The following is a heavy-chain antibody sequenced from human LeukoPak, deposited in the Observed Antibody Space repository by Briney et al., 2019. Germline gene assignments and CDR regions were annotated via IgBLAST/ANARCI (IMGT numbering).Heavy chain of an antibody. J-gene: IGHJ4*02. D-gene: IGHD4-17*01. CDR1: GFTFSSYG. CDR3: ARRGYGDYAPFDY. V-gene: IGHV3-23*01. CDR2: ISDSGGST. Sequence: GGSLRLSCAASGFTFSSYGMHWVRQAPGKGLEWVSTISDSGGSTYYADSVKGRFTISRDNSKNTLYLQMNSLRAEDTAVYYCARRGYGDYAPFDYWGQGTLVTVSS.